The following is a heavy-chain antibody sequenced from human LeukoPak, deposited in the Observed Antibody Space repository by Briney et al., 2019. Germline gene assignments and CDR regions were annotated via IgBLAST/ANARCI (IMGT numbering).Heavy chain of an antibody. Sequence: ASVKVSCKASGYTFTGYYMHWVRQAPGQGLEWMGWISAYNGNTNYAQKLQGRVTMTTDTSTSTAYMELRSLRSDDTAVYYCARDRMWPDPRFDYWGQGTLVTVSS. CDR1: GYTFTGYY. CDR3: ARDRMWPDPRFDY. CDR2: ISAYNGNT. V-gene: IGHV1-18*04. D-gene: IGHD2-15*01. J-gene: IGHJ4*02.